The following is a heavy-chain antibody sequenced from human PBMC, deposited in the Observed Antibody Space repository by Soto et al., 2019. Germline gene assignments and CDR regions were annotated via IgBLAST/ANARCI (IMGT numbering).Heavy chain of an antibody. V-gene: IGHV1-18*04. J-gene: IGHJ4*02. Sequence: ASVKVSCKASGERFTTYGISWVRQAPGQGLEWMGWISTYNTNTNFAPKFQGRLLMTTDTSSTTAHMELRSLRPDDTAVYYCARCAGQVRDYGGPFDYWGQGTLVTVSS. CDR3: ARCAGQVRDYGGPFDY. CDR2: ISTYNTNT. D-gene: IGHD4-17*01. CDR1: GERFTTYG.